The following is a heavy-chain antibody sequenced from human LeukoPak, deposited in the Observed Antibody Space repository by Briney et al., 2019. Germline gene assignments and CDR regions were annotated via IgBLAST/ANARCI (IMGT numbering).Heavy chain of an antibody. D-gene: IGHD6-6*01. J-gene: IGHJ4*02. V-gene: IGHV1-2*02. CDR3: ARDWRLEQLDY. Sequence: ASVKVSCKASGYTFTSYGISWVRQAPGQGLEWMGWINPNSGGTNYAQKFQGRVTMTRDTSISTAYMELSRLRSDDTAVYYCARDWRLEQLDYWGQGTLVTVSS. CDR2: INPNSGGT. CDR1: GYTFTSYG.